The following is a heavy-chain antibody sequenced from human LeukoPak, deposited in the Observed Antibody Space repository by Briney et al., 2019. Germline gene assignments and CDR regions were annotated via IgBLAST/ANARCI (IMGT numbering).Heavy chain of an antibody. CDR1: GGSISSSSYY. Sequence: PSETLSLTCTVSGGSISSSSYYWGWIRQPPGKGLEWIGSIYYSGSTYYNPSLKSRVTISVDTSKNQFSLKLSSVTAADTAVYHCARHSGPPYYFDYWGQGTLVTVSS. V-gene: IGHV4-39*01. J-gene: IGHJ4*02. D-gene: IGHD3-10*01. CDR2: IYYSGST. CDR3: ARHSGPPYYFDY.